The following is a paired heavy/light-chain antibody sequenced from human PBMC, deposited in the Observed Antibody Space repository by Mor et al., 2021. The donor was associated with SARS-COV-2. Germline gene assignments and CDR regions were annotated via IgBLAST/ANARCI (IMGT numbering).Heavy chain of an antibody. CDR2: IYYSGST. Sequence: QLQLQESGPGLVKPSETLSLTCTVSGGSMSSSSYYWGWIRQPPGKGLEWIGSIYYSGSTYYNPSLKSRVTISVDTSKNQFSLKLISVTAADTAVYYCANYYGDHDLRFDYWGQGTLVTVSS. V-gene: IGHV4-39*01. CDR3: ANYYGDHDLRFDY. D-gene: IGHD4-17*01. J-gene: IGHJ4*02. CDR1: GGSMSSSSYY.
Light chain of an antibody. Sequence: EIVLTQSPATLSLSPGERATLSCRASQSVSSYLAWYQQKPGQAPRLLIYDASNRATGIPARFSGSGSETDFTLTISSLEPEDFAVYYCQQRSNWPPYTFGQGTQLEIK. V-gene: IGKV3-11*01. CDR1: QSVSSY. CDR2: DAS. J-gene: IGKJ2*01. CDR3: QQRSNWPPYT.